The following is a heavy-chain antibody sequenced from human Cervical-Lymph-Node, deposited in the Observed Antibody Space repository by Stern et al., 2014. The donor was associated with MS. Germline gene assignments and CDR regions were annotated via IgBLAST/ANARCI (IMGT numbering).Heavy chain of an antibody. CDR2: ISGHNGNT. D-gene: IGHD3-10*01. Sequence: VQLVQSGAEVKKPGASVKVSCKTSGYTFSTYGITWVRQDPGQGPEWMGWISGHNGNTNFAERFQGRLTMTTDTSTRTAYMELRSLRYDDTAVYFCARDPGGYFHGMDVWGQGTTVTVSS. CDR1: GYTFSTYG. V-gene: IGHV1-18*01. J-gene: IGHJ6*02. CDR3: ARDPGGYFHGMDV.